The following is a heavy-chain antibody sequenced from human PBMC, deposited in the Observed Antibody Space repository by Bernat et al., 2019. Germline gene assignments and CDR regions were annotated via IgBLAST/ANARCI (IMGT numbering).Heavy chain of an antibody. Sequence: QLQLQESGPGLVKPSETLSLTCTVSGGSISSSSYYWGWIRQPPGKGLEWIGSIYYSGSTYYNPSLKSRVTISVDKSKNQFSLKLSSVTAADTAVYYCAREEVGQWLETGVGNNWFDPWGQGTLVTVSS. D-gene: IGHD6-19*01. CDR2: IYYSGST. CDR3: AREEVGQWLETGVGNNWFDP. V-gene: IGHV4-39*07. J-gene: IGHJ5*02. CDR1: GGSISSSSYY.